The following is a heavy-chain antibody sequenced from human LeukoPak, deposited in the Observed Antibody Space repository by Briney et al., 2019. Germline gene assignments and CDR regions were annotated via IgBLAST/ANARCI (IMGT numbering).Heavy chain of an antibody. V-gene: IGHV4-31*03. Sequence: PSETLSLTCTVSGGSISSGGYYWSWIRQHPGKGLEWIGYIYYSGSTYYNPSLKSRVTISVDTSKNQFSLKLSSVTAADTAVYYCARKWGAGVVFGAFDIWGQGTMVTVSS. D-gene: IGHD3-3*01. J-gene: IGHJ3*02. CDR3: ARKWGAGVVFGAFDI. CDR1: GGSISSGGYY. CDR2: IYYSGST.